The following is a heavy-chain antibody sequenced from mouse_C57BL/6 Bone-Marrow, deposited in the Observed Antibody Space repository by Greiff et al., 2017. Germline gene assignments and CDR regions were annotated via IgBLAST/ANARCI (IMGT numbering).Heavy chain of an antibody. CDR1: GYTFTSYW. J-gene: IGHJ2*01. V-gene: IGHV1-64*01. D-gene: IGHD1-1*01. Sequence: VQLQQPGAELVKPGASVKLSCKASGYTFTSYWMHWVKQRPGQGLEWIGMIYPNSGSTNYNEKFKSKATLTVDKSSSTAYMQLSSLTSEDSAVYYCARRYYGSSYFDYWGKGTTLTVSS. CDR2: IYPNSGST. CDR3: ARRYYGSSYFDY.